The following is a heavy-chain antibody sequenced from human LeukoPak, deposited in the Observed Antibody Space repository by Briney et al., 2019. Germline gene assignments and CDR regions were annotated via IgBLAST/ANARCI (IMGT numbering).Heavy chain of an antibody. V-gene: IGHV3-33*01. CDR1: GFVFSSYA. CDR3: ARGSGDVSGYYL. D-gene: IGHD3-22*01. CDR2: IWWDGGNK. Sequence: GGSLRLSCAASGFVFSSYAMHWVRQAPGKGLEWVAVIWWDGGNKYYEDSVKGRFTISRDNSKNTLYLQMNSLRPEDTAVYYCARGSGDVSGYYLWGQGTLVTVSS. J-gene: IGHJ4*02.